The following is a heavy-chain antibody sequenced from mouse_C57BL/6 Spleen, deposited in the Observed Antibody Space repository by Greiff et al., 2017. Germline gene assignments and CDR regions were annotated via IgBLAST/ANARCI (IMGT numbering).Heavy chain of an antibody. Sequence: EVKLMESGGGLVKPGGSLKLSCAASGFTFSSYAMSWVRQTPEKRLEWVATISDGGSYTYYPDNVKGRFTISRDNAKNNLYLQMSHLKSEDTAMYYCARDSLFFITTVVATGYFDVWGTGTTVTVSS. D-gene: IGHD1-1*01. CDR3: ARDSLFFITTVVATGYFDV. J-gene: IGHJ1*03. CDR1: GFTFSSYA. CDR2: ISDGGSYT. V-gene: IGHV5-4*01.